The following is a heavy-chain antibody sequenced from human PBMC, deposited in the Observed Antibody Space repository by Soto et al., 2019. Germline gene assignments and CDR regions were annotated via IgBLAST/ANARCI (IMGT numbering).Heavy chain of an antibody. CDR2: VHHSWGS. J-gene: IGHJ6*02. D-gene: IGHD3-10*01. CDR1: GGSISSYY. Sequence: QVQLQESGPGLVKPSETMSLSCTVSGGSISSYYWSWFRQSPGKRMEWIGYVHHSWGSSYNPSLQSRVAISLDTSKSQFALKVTSLAAAGTAVYYCARQGFGPLHGIVAVWGQGTTVTVSS. CDR3: ARQGFGPLHGIVAV. V-gene: IGHV4-59*08.